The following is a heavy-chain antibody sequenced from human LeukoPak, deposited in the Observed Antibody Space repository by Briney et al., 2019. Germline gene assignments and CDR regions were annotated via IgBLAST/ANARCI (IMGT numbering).Heavy chain of an antibody. CDR1: GFTFSDYY. D-gene: IGHD3-3*01. Sequence: GGSLRLSCAASGFTFSDYYMSWIRQAPGKGLEWVSYISSGSTIYYADSVKGRFTISRDNAKNSLYLQMNSLRAEDTAVYYCASQYDFWSGYYDCWGQGTLVTVSS. CDR3: ASQYDFWSGYYDC. J-gene: IGHJ4*02. CDR2: ISSGSTI. V-gene: IGHV3-11*01.